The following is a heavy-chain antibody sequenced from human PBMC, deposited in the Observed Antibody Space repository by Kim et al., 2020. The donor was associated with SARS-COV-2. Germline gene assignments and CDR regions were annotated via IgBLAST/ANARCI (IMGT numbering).Heavy chain of an antibody. CDR2: IYYSGST. CDR1: GGSISSSSYY. CDR3: ARVLREYSSPSFEVDY. V-gene: IGHV4-39*07. Sequence: SETLSLTCTVSGGSISSSSYYWGWIRQPPGKGLEWIGSIYYSGSTYYNPSLKSRVTISVDTSKNQFSLKLSSVTAADTAVYYCARVLREYSSPSFEVDYWGQGTLVTVSS. J-gene: IGHJ4*02. D-gene: IGHD6-6*01.